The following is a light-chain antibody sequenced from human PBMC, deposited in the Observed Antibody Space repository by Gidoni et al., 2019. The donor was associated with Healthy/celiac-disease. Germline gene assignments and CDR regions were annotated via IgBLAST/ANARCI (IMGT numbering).Light chain of an antibody. CDR2: DAS. CDR1: QDISNY. CDR3: QQYDNLPLT. Sequence: DIQMTQSPSYLSASVGDIVTITCQASQDISNYLNWYQQKPGKAPKLLIYDASNLETGVPSRFSGSGSGTDFTFTISSLQPEDIATYYCQQYDNLPLTFGGGTKVEIK. V-gene: IGKV1-33*01. J-gene: IGKJ4*01.